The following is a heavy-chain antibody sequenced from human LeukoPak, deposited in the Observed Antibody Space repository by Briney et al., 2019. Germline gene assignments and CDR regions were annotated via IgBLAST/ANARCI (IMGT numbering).Heavy chain of an antibody. V-gene: IGHV5-51*01. CDR1: GFSFTSYW. CDR2: IYPGDSDT. D-gene: IGHD2-15*01. Sequence: PGESLKISCKGSGFSFTSYWIAWVRQVPGKGLEWMGTIYPGDSDTRYSPSFQGQVTISADKSISTAYLQWSSLKASDTAMYYCARPPSPYCSGGSCSLDYWGQGTLVTVSS. CDR3: ARPPSPYCSGGSCSLDY. J-gene: IGHJ4*02.